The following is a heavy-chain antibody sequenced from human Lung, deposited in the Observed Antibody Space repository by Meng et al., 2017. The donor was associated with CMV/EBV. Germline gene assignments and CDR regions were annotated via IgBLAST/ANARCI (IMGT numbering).Heavy chain of an antibody. Sequence: SGGTCSSYAISWVRQAPGQGLEWMGGIIPILGIAHYAQKFQGRVTITADKSTSTAYMELSSLRSEDTAVYYCARESRGAAAGWRWFDPWGQGTLVTVSS. D-gene: IGHD6-13*01. CDR1: GGTCSSYA. CDR3: ARESRGAAAGWRWFDP. J-gene: IGHJ5*02. V-gene: IGHV1-69*10. CDR2: IIPILGIA.